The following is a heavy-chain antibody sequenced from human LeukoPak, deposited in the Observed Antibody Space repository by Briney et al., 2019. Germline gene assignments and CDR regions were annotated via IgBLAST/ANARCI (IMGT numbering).Heavy chain of an antibody. D-gene: IGHD6-13*01. CDR2: ISSSGSTI. V-gene: IGHV3-11*04. CDR1: GFTFSDYY. Sequence: GGSLRLSCVASGFTFSDYYMSWIRQAPGKGLEWVSYISSSGSTIYYADSVKGRFTISRDNAKNSLYLQMNSLRAEDTAVYYCAVGEYSSSWFDRFDYWGQGTLVTVSS. CDR3: AVGEYSSSWFDRFDY. J-gene: IGHJ4*02.